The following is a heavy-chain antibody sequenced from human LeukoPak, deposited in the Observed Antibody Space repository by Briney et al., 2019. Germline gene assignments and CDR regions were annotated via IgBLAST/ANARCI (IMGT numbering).Heavy chain of an antibody. V-gene: IGHV4-34*01. J-gene: IGHJ4*02. D-gene: IGHD3-22*01. CDR1: GGSFSGYY. CDR2: INHSGST. CDR3: ARSIDYYDRQGSDY. Sequence: SETLSLTCAVYGGSFSGYYWSWIRQPPGKGLEWIGEINHSGSTNYNPSLKSRVTISADTSKNQFSLKLSSVTAADTAVYYCARSIDYYDRQGSDYWGQGTLVTVSS.